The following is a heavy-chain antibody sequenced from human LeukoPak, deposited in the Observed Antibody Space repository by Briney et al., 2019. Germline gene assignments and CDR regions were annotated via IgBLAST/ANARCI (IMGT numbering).Heavy chain of an antibody. CDR3: ALSGGYCSSTSCYVDDAFDI. CDR1: GFTFSSFG. D-gene: IGHD2-2*03. V-gene: IGHV3-30*03. J-gene: IGHJ3*02. CDR2: ISYDGTNK. Sequence: PGGSLRLSCEASGFTFSSFGMHWVRQAPSGGLEWVALISYDGTNKYYAGSVKGRFTISRDNSKNTLYLQMNSLTAEDTAVYYCALSGGYCSSTSCYVDDAFDIWGQGTMVTVSS.